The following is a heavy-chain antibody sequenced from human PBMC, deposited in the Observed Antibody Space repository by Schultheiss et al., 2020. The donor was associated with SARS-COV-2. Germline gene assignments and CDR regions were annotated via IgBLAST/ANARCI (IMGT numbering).Heavy chain of an antibody. V-gene: IGHV4-59*12. D-gene: IGHD6-6*01. CDR3: ARGRFRIAARPFDY. J-gene: IGHJ4*02. CDR2: IYHSGST. Sequence: SETLSLTCTVSGGSISSYYWSWIRQPPGKGLEWIGYIYHSGSTYYNPSLKSRVTISVDTSKNQFSLKLSSVTAADTAVYYCARGRFRIAARPFDYWGQGTLVTVSS. CDR1: GGSISSYY.